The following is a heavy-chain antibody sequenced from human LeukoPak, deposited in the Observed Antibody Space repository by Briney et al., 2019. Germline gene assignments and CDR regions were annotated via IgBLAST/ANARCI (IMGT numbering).Heavy chain of an antibody. V-gene: IGHV1-69*05. Sequence: ASVKVSCKASGGTFSSYAISWVRQAPGQGLEWMGGIIPIFGTANYAQKFQGRVTITTDESTSTAYMELSSLRSGDTALYYCAKSHGDYGLLDYWGQGTLVTVSS. CDR1: GGTFSSYA. J-gene: IGHJ4*02. CDR2: IIPIFGTA. CDR3: AKSHGDYGLLDY. D-gene: IGHD4-17*01.